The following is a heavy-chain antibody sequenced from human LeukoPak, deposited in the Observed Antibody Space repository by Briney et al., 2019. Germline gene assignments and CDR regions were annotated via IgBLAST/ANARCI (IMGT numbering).Heavy chain of an antibody. CDR1: GGSISSYY. Sequence: SETLSLTCTVSGGSISSYYWSWIRQPPGKGLEWIGYIYYSGSTNYNPSLKSRVTISVDTSKNQFSLKLSSVTAADTAVYYCARHLFSQRGIVVVVAATHAFDIWGQGTMVTVSS. D-gene: IGHD2-15*01. CDR3: ARHLFSQRGIVVVVAATHAFDI. V-gene: IGHV4-59*08. CDR2: IYYSGST. J-gene: IGHJ3*02.